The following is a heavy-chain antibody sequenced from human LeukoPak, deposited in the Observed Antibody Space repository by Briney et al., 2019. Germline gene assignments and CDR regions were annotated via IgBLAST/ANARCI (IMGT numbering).Heavy chain of an antibody. CDR3: AKDAELIWSGYHNPFDY. CDR2: ISGSGGST. CDR1: GFTFSSYA. D-gene: IGHD3-3*01. J-gene: IGHJ4*02. V-gene: IGHV3-23*01. Sequence: GGSLRLSCAASGFTFSSYAMSWVRQAPGKGLEWVSAISGSGGSTYYADSVKGRFTISRDNSKNTLYLQMNSLRAEDTAVYYCAKDAELIWSGYHNPFDYWGQGTLVTVSS.